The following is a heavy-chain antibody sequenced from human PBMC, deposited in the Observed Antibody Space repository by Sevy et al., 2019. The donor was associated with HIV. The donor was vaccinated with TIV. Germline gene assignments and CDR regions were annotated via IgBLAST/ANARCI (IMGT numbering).Heavy chain of an antibody. CDR3: AKDLTVRYSTSSGDFHY. Sequence: GGSLRLSCATSGFTFSDYGMHWVRQAPGQGLEWVAFTRYDGSTKYYSDSVKGRFTISRDNPKNTLYLQMNSLRADDTAVYYCAKDLTVRYSTSSGDFHYWGQGSLVTVSS. V-gene: IGHV3-30*02. CDR1: GFTFSDYG. CDR2: TRYDGSTK. D-gene: IGHD6-6*01. J-gene: IGHJ4*02.